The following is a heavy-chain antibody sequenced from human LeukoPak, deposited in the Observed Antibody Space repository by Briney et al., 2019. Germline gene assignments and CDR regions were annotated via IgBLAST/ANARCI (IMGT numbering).Heavy chain of an antibody. V-gene: IGHV3-23*01. J-gene: IGHJ4*02. CDR2: ISGSGGST. CDR1: GFTFSSYA. Sequence: GGSLRLSCAASGFTFSSYAMSWVRQAPGKGLEWVSAISGSGGSTYYAGSVKGRFTISIDNSKNTLYLQMNSLRAEDTAVYYCAKGRRYYYDSSGYCPDYWGQGTLVTVSS. D-gene: IGHD3-22*01. CDR3: AKGRRYYYDSSGYCPDY.